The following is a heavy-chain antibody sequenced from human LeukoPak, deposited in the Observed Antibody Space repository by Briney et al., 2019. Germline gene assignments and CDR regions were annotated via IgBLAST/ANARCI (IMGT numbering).Heavy chain of an antibody. Sequence: PGGSLRLSCAASGFTFSHYAMSWVRQAPGKGLEWVSSISNSGGSTYHADSVKGRFTISRDNSRNTLYLQMSSLRAEDTAVYYCAKYHGGTYSSGPVYFDYWGQGTLVTVSS. D-gene: IGHD6-19*01. CDR1: GFTFSHYA. J-gene: IGHJ4*02. CDR2: ISNSGGST. CDR3: AKYHGGTYSSGPVYFDY. V-gene: IGHV3-23*01.